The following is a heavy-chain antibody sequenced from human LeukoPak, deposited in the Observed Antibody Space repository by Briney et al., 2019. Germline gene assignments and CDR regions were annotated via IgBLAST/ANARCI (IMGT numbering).Heavy chain of an antibody. V-gene: IGHV3-30-3*01. CDR1: GFTFSSYA. D-gene: IGHD3-3*01. J-gene: IGHJ3*02. CDR3: ASPITIFGVQEDAFDI. CDR2: ISYDGSNK. Sequence: GGSLRLSCAASGFTFSSYAMHWVRQAPGKGLEWVAVISYDGSNKYYADSVKGRFTISRDNSKNTLYLQMNSLRAKDTAVYYCASPITIFGVQEDAFDIWGQGTMVTVSS.